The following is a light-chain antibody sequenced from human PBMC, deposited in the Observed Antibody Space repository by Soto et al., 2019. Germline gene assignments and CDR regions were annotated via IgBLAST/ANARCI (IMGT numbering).Light chain of an antibody. CDR2: AAS. CDR3: QQSYSNPRT. Sequence: DIPMTQSPSSLSASVGDRVTITCLAIQTISTYLNWYEQKPEKAPKLLIYAASSLQSGVPSRCSGSGSGTDFTLTISSLPPEDFETYYCQQSYSNPRTFGQGTKVDIK. V-gene: IGKV1-39*01. CDR1: QTISTY. J-gene: IGKJ1*01.